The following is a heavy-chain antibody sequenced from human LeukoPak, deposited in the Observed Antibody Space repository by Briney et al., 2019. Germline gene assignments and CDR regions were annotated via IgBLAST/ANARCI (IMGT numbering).Heavy chain of an antibody. D-gene: IGHD3-22*01. J-gene: IGHJ4*02. V-gene: IGHV5-51*01. CDR3: ARLESGYDSSGYYAYLDS. Sequence: GESLKISCKGSGYSFTSYWIGCVRQMPGKGLEWMGIIYPGDSDTRYSPSFQGQVTISADKSISTAYLQWSSLKASDTAMYYCARLESGYDSSGYYAYLDSWGQGTLVTVSS. CDR2: IYPGDSDT. CDR1: GYSFTSYW.